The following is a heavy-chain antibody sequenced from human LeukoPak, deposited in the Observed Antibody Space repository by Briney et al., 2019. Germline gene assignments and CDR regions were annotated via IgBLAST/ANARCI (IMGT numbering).Heavy chain of an antibody. D-gene: IGHD5-12*01. CDR3: ARDLNGAYDQTREFDF. Sequence: GGSLRLSCAASGFTFSSYWMSWVRQAPGKGLEWVANIKQDGSEKYYVDSVKGRFTISRDNAKTSLYLQMNSLRAEDTAVYYCARDLNGAYDQTREFDFWGQGTLVTVSS. J-gene: IGHJ4*02. V-gene: IGHV3-7*01. CDR2: IKQDGSEK. CDR1: GFTFSSYW.